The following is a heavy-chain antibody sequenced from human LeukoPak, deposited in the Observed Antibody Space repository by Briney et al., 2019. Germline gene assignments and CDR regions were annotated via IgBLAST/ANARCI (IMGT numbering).Heavy chain of an antibody. J-gene: IGHJ5*02. CDR3: ARRRTAAGRRWFDP. CDR1: GGSISSSSYY. V-gene: IGHV4-39*07. CDR2: IYYSGST. Sequence: SETLSLTCTVSGGSISSSSYYWGWIRQPPGKGLEWIGSIYYSGSTNYNPSLKSRVTISVDTSKNQFSLKLSSVTAADTAVYYCARRRTAAGRRWFDPWGQGTLVTVSS. D-gene: IGHD6-13*01.